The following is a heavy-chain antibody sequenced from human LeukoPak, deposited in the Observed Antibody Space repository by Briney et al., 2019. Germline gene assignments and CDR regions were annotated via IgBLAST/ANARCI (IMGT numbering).Heavy chain of an antibody. CDR3: ARGVGSGYTDD. J-gene: IGHJ4*02. V-gene: IGHV4-59*01. CDR1: GDSMSTDY. D-gene: IGHD3-22*01. Sequence: PSETLSLTCTVSGDSMSTDYWSWIRRPPREGLEWIGYIYNSESTNYNPSLKSRVTISVDTSKNQFSLKLTSVTAADTAVYYCARGVGSGYTDDWGQGTLVTVSS. CDR2: IYNSEST.